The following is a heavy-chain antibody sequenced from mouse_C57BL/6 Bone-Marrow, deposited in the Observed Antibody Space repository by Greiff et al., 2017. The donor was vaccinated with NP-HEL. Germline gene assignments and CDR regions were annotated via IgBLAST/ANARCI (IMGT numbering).Heavy chain of an antibody. V-gene: IGHV14-4*01. CDR1: GFNIKDDY. J-gene: IGHJ4*01. CDR2: IDPENGDT. Sequence: VQLQQSGAELVRPGASVKLSCTASGFNIKDDYMHWVKQRPEQGLEWIGWIDPENGDTAYASKFQGKATITADTSSHTAYLQLSSLTSEDTAVYYCTTGFAMDYWGQGTSVTVSS. CDR3: TTGFAMDY.